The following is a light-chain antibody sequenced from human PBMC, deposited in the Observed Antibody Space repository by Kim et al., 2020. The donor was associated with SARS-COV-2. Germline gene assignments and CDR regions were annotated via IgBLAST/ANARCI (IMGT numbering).Light chain of an antibody. J-gene: IGLJ3*02. CDR1: NIGSKS. V-gene: IGLV3-21*04. CDR2: YDS. CDR3: QVWDSSSDHLWV. Sequence: PGKTARITCWGNNIGSKSVHWYQQKPGQAPVLVIYYDSDRPSGIPERFSGSNSGNTATLTISRVEAGDEADYYCQVWDSSSDHLWVFGGGTQLTVL.